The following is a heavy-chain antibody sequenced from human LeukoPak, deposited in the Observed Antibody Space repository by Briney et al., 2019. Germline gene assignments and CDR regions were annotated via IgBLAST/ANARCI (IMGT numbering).Heavy chain of an antibody. D-gene: IGHD1-26*01. V-gene: IGHV3-7*04. Sequence: GGSLRLSCAASGFTFSSYSMNWVRQAPGKGLEWVANIKQDGSEKYYVDSVKGRFTISRDNAKNSLYLQMNSLRAEDTAVYYCARASGSYWKHYFDYWGQGTLVTVSS. CDR3: ARASGSYWKHYFDY. CDR1: GFTFSSYS. CDR2: IKQDGSEK. J-gene: IGHJ4*02.